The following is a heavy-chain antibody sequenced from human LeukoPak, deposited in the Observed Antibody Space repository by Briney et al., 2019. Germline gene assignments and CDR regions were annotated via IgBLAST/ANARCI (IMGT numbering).Heavy chain of an antibody. V-gene: IGHV1-2*02. J-gene: IGHJ4*02. Sequence: ASVKVSCKASGHTFTSYYIHWVRQAPGQGLEWMGWINPTNGGPNYSQNFQGRVTMTRDTSIGTAYMELHSLRSDDTAEYYCARDSGYSKGGIPFWGQGTLVTVSS. D-gene: IGHD5-18*01. CDR3: ARDSGYSKGGIPF. CDR2: INPTNGGP. CDR1: GHTFTSYY.